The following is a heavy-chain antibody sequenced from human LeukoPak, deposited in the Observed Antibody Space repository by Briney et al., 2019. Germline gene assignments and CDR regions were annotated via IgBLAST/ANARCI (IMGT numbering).Heavy chain of an antibody. V-gene: IGHV4-34*01. CDR2: ISHGGST. J-gene: IGHJ4*02. Sequence: KPSETLSLTCAVYGGSFSDYYWTWIRQPPGKGLEWIGEISHGGSTNYKASLKSRVTISVDTSKNQFSLKLSSVTAADTAVYYCARGPPPDFDYWGRGTLVTVSS. CDR1: GGSFSDYY. CDR3: ARGPPPDFDY.